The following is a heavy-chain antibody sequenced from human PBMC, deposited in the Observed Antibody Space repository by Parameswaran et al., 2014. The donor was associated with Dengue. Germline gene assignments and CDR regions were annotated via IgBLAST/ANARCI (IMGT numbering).Heavy chain of an antibody. J-gene: IGHJ6*02. CDR2: IYSGGST. V-gene: IGHV3-53*01. CDR3: AGKGYYDFWSGYYSWKANYYYGMDV. Sequence: VRQMPGKGLEWVSVIYSGGSTYYADSVKGRFTISRDNSKNTLYLQMNSLRAEDTAVYYCAGKGYYDFWSGYYSWKANYYYGMDVWGQGTTVTVSS. D-gene: IGHD3-3*01.